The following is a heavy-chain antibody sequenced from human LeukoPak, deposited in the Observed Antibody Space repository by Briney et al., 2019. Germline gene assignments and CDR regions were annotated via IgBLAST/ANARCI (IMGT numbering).Heavy chain of an antibody. CDR1: GFTFSSYG. CDR3: TPYDY. V-gene: IGHV3-7*01. CDR2: IRQDGSEE. J-gene: IGHJ4*02. Sequence: PGGSLRLSCAASGFTFSSYGMSWVRQAPGKGLGWVANIRQDGSEEYYADSVKGRFTISRDNAKHSLYLQMNSLRAADTAVYYCTPYDYWGQGTLVTVSS.